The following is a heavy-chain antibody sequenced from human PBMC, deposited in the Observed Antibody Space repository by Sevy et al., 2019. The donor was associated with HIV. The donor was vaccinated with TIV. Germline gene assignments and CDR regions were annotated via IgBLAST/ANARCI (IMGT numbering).Heavy chain of an antibody. CDR3: AKSAGTTTAGMDV. J-gene: IGHJ6*02. D-gene: IGHD1-7*01. CDR1: GFTFDDYA. V-gene: IGHV3-9*01. CDR2: ISWNSGSI. Sequence: GGSLRLSCAASGFTFDDYAMHWVRQAPGKGLEWVSGISWNSGSIGYADSVKGRFTISRDNAKNSLYLQMNSLRAEDTALYYCAKSAGTTTAGMDVWGQGTTVTVSS.